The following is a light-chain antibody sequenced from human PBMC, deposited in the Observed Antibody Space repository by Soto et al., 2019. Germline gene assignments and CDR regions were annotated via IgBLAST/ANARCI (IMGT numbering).Light chain of an antibody. J-gene: IGKJ4*01. V-gene: IGKV4-1*01. CDR1: QSGLYSSSNKNY. CDR3: QQYSSTPLT. Sequence: VIAQSPDALTFALDERATINCKSSQSGLYSSSNKNYLVWYQQKPGQPPKLLIYWASTRESGVPDRFSGSGSGTDFTLTISSLQAEDVAVYYCQQYSSTPLTFGGGTKVDI. CDR2: WAS.